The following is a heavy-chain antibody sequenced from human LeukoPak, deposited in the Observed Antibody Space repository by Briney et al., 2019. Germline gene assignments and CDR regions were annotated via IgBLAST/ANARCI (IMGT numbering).Heavy chain of an antibody. CDR2: IYYSGST. D-gene: IGHD6-19*01. J-gene: IGHJ6*04. Sequence: SETLSLTCTVSGGSISSSSYYWGWIRQPPGKGLEWIGSIYYSGSTYYNPSLKSRVTISVDTSKNQFSLKLSSVTAADTAVYYCARQKRRLIGIAVAGTVIHRLWDVWGKGTTVTISS. V-gene: IGHV4-39*01. CDR1: GGSISSSSYY. CDR3: ARQKRRLIGIAVAGTVIHRLWDV.